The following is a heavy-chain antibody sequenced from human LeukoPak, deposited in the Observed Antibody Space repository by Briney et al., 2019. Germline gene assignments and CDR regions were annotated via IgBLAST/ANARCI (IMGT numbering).Heavy chain of an antibody. D-gene: IGHD3-10*01. CDR1: GFTFSSYA. Sequence: GGSLRLSCAASGFTFSSYAMHWVRQAPGKGLEWVAVISYDGSNKYYADSVKGRFTISRDNSKNTLYLQMNSLRAEDTAVYYCARSYYYGSGSIEYYFDYWGQGTLVTVSS. CDR2: ISYDGSNK. V-gene: IGHV3-30*04. J-gene: IGHJ4*02. CDR3: ARSYYYGSGSIEYYFDY.